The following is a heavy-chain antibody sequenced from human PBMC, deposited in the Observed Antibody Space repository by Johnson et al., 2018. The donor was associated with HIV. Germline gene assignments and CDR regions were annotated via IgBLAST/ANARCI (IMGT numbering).Heavy chain of an antibody. CDR1: GFSFSNYA. J-gene: IGHJ3*02. D-gene: IGHD3/OR15-3a*01. Sequence: QVQLVESGGGVVQPGRSLRLSCAASGFSFSNYAMDWVRQAPGKGLEWVAFISSDGSNKNYADYVKGRFTISRDNSKNTLHLPMNSLRAEDTAVYYCAKDLGDTKEDEWATDYYDFSIAYPVQDPRAVVGAFDIWGQGTMVTVSS. CDR2: ISSDGSNK. V-gene: IGHV3-30*18. CDR3: AKDLGDTKEDEWATDYYDFSIAYPVQDPRAVVGAFDI.